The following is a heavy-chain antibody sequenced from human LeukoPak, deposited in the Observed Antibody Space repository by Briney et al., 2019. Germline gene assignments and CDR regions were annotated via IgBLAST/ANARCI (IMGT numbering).Heavy chain of an antibody. Sequence: GGSLRLSCAASGFTFSSYGMHWVRQAPGKGLEWVAVISCDGSNKYYADSVKGRFTISRDNPKNTLYLQMNSLRAEDTAVYYCAKDPEQWLVPPAEYFQHWGQGTLVTVSS. CDR3: AKDPEQWLVPPAEYFQH. CDR2: ISCDGSNK. V-gene: IGHV3-30*18. D-gene: IGHD6-19*01. CDR1: GFTFSSYG. J-gene: IGHJ1*01.